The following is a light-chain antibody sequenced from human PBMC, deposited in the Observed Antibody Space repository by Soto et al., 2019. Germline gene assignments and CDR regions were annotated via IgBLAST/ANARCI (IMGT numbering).Light chain of an antibody. CDR2: DAF. CDR1: QSIGTS. CDR3: QQRSQWPLT. Sequence: EIVLTQSPATLSLSPGERATLSCRASQSIGTSLDWYQQKPGQVPRLLIFDAFDRATGMPARFSGSGSGTAFTLTISNLEPDDFAVYYCQQRSQWPLTFGGGTKVEIK. V-gene: IGKV3-11*01. J-gene: IGKJ4*01.